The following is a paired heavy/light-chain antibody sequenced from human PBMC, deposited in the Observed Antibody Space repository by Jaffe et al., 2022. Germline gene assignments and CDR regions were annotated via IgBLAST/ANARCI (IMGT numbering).Heavy chain of an antibody. CDR2: ISGRSSYI. J-gene: IGHJ4*02. D-gene: IGHD3-10*01. CDR3: VREEFSDYFDF. CDR1: GFIFSDYT. Sequence: EVQLVESGGGLVKPGGSLRLSCATSGFIFSDYTMNWVRQAPGRGLEWVASISGRSSYIYYADSVKGRFTISRDNAKDSLFLQMNSLRAEDTAVYFCVREEFSDYFDFWGQGTLVTVSS. V-gene: IGHV3-21*01.
Light chain of an antibody. J-gene: IGKJ2*01. Sequence: DIQMTQSPSSLSASLGDRVTITCRASQGISNFLAWFQQKPGRAPKSLMYAASTLASGVPSRFSGSGSETDFTLTISSLQPEDFATYYCQQYNNYPYTFGQGTKLESK. CDR3: QQYNNYPYT. V-gene: IGKV1-16*01. CDR2: AAS. CDR1: QGISNF.